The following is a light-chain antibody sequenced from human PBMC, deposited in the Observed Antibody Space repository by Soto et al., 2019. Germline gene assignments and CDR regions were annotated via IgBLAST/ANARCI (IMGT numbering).Light chain of an antibody. CDR3: QSYNDWPFA. CDR1: ESLFGF. J-gene: IGKJ2*01. V-gene: IGKV3-15*01. Sequence: DIVLTQSPATLSVSPGDTVTLSCRASESLFGFLAWYQQKPGQAPRLLMYGVSTRATGIPARLSGGGSATDFPLTISSLQSEDSAFYFCQSYNDWPFASGLGTRLEI. CDR2: GVS.